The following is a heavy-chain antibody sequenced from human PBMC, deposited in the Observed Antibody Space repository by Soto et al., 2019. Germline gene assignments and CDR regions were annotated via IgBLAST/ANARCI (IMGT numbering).Heavy chain of an antibody. V-gene: IGHV1-18*01. CDR2: ISAYNGNT. J-gene: IGHJ4*02. Sequence: GASVKVSCKASGYTFTSYVISWVRQAPGQGLEWMGWISAYNGNTNYAQKLQGRVTMTTDTSTSTAYMELRSLRSDDTAVYYCARRHSSIGTADFDYWGQGTLVTVSS. CDR3: ARRHSSIGTADFDY. CDR1: GYTFTSYV. D-gene: IGHD1-26*01.